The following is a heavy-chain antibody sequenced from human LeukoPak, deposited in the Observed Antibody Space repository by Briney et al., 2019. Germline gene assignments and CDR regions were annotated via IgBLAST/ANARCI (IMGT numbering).Heavy chain of an antibody. J-gene: IGHJ4*02. CDR3: ARQVVVVTPFDY. D-gene: IGHD3-22*01. V-gene: IGHV4-59*01. CDR1: GGSISSYY. Sequence: SETLSLTCTVSGGSISSYYWSWIRQPPGKGLEWIGYIYYSGSTNYNPSLKSRVTISVDTSKNQFSLKLSSMTAADTAVYYCARQVVVVTPFDYWGQGTLVTVSS. CDR2: IYYSGST.